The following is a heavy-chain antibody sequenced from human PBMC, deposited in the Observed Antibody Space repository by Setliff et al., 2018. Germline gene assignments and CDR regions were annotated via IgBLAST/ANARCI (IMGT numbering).Heavy chain of an antibody. V-gene: IGHV4-31*03. D-gene: IGHD1-26*01. CDR3: ARVHWDRESFDI. CDR2: IYYSGTT. CDR1: GGSFSSGGYY. Sequence: SETLSLTCTVSGGSFSSGGYYWNWIRQHPGKGLEWIGYIYYSGTTYSNPTLKSRVTISVDTSKSQFSLNLTSVTAADTAIYYCARVHWDRESFDIWGQGTMVTVSS. J-gene: IGHJ3*02.